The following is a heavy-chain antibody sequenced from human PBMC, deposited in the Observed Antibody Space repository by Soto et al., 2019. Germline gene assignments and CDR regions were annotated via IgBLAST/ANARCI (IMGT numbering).Heavy chain of an antibody. CDR3: AGGRDTIFGVVSYFYYGMDA. Sequence: QVQLQQWGAGLLKPSETLSLTCAVYGVSFNANYWSWIRQPPGKGLEWIGEINHSGRTNYNPSLKGRLTMSVDTSKNQFSLRLSSVTAADTAVYYCAGGRDTIFGVVSYFYYGMDAWGQGTKVSVS. CDR2: INHSGRT. V-gene: IGHV4-34*01. J-gene: IGHJ6*02. D-gene: IGHD3-3*01. CDR1: GVSFNANY.